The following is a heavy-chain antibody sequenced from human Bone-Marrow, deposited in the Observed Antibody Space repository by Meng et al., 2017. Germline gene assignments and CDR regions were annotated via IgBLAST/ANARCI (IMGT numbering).Heavy chain of an antibody. D-gene: IGHD6-13*01. CDR1: GYTFPDYW. J-gene: IGHJ4*02. CDR3: ARDEDISAAGKLFGDY. CDR2: INPNSGDT. V-gene: IGHV1-2*06. Sequence: GQLVQSGGEGKKPGASVQVSCKASGYTFPDYWLHWVRRAPGQGLEWMGRINPNSGDTHYAPRFQGRVTMTGDTSISTAYMELSGLRSDDTAMYYCARDEDISAAGKLFGDYWGQGTLVTVSS.